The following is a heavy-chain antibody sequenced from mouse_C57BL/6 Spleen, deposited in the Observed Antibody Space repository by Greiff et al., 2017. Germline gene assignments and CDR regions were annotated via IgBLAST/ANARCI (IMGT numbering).Heavy chain of an antibody. V-gene: IGHV5-6*01. J-gene: IGHJ4*01. CDR1: GFTFSSYG. CDR3: ARHSDYYAMDY. CDR2: ISSGGSYT. D-gene: IGHD6-1*01. Sequence: EVHLVESGGDLVKPGGSLKLSCAASGFTFSSYGMSWVRQTPDKRLEWVATISSGGSYTYYPDSVKGRFTTSRDNAKNTLYLQMSSLKSEDTAMYYCARHSDYYAMDYWGQGTSVTVSS.